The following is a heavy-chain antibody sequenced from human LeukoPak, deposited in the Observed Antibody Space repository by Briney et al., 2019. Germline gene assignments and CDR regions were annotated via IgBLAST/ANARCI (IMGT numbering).Heavy chain of an antibody. V-gene: IGHV4-39*01. CDR2: IYYTGST. CDR3: ARSVRQYQLLSQVDY. Sequence: PSETLSLTRTVSGGSISSSSYYWGWIRQPPGKGLEWIGSIYYTGSTYYNPSLKSRVTISVDTSKNQFSLKLSSVTAADTAVYFCARSVRQYQLLSQVDYWGQGALLTVSS. D-gene: IGHD2-2*01. CDR1: GGSISSSSYY. J-gene: IGHJ4*02.